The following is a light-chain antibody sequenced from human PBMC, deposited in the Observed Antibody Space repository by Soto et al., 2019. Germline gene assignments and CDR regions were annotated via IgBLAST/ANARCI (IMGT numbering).Light chain of an antibody. CDR2: GAS. Sequence: EIVLTQSPGTLSLSPGERATLYCRASQSVGKNFLAWYQQKPGQAPRFLIYGASSRATGIPERFSGSGSGTDFTLTISRLEPEDFAVYYCQQYASSPRTFGQGTKVEIK. CDR3: QQYASSPRT. V-gene: IGKV3-20*01. J-gene: IGKJ1*01. CDR1: QSVGKNF.